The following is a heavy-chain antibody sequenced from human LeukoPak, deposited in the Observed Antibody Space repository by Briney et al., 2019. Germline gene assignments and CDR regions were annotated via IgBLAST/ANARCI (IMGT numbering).Heavy chain of an antibody. CDR1: GGSFSGYY. J-gene: IGHJ4*02. CDR3: ARGPGIAVAGCFDY. CDR2: INHSGST. V-gene: IGHV4-34*01. D-gene: IGHD6-19*01. Sequence: SETLSLTCAVYGGSFSGYYWSWIRQPPGKGLEWIGEINHSGSTNYNPSLKSRVTISVDTSKNQFSLKLSSVTAADTALYYCARGPGIAVAGCFDYWGQGTLVTVSS.